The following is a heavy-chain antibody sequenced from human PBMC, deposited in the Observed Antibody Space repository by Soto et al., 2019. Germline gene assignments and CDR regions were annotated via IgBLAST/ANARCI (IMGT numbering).Heavy chain of an antibody. J-gene: IGHJ5*02. CDR2: INPNSGGT. CDR1: GYTFTGYY. D-gene: IGHD6-19*01. V-gene: IGHV1-2*02. Sequence: ASVKVSCKASGYTFTGYYMHWVRQAPGQGLEWMGWINPNSGGTNYAQKFQGRVTMTRDTSISTAYMELSRLRSDDTAVYYCARVGRGAVAGTRENWFGPWGQGTLVTVSS. CDR3: ARVGRGAVAGTRENWFGP.